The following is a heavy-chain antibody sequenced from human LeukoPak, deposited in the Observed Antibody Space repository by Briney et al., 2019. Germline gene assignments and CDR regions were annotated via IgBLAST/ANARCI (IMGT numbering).Heavy chain of an antibody. V-gene: IGHV4-4*07. CDR2: IYTSGST. D-gene: IGHD3-3*01. Sequence: SETLSLTCTDSGGSISSYYWSWIRQPAGKGLEWIGRIYTSGSTNYNPSLKSRVTMSVDTSKNQFSLKLSSVTAADTAVYYCARERDFWRLNWFDPWGQGTLVTVSS. CDR3: ARERDFWRLNWFDP. J-gene: IGHJ5*02. CDR1: GGSISSYY.